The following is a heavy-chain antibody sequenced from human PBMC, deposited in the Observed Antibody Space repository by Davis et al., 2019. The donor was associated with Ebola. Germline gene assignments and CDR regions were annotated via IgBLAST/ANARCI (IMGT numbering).Heavy chain of an antibody. J-gene: IGHJ4*02. Sequence: GESLKISCAASGFTFSDYAMSWVRQAPGKGLQWVSGISGGGGTTHYADSVKGRFTISRDNSKNTLFLQMNRLRAEDTAVYYCAKSLVGATSGSFDSWGQGALVTVSS. CDR2: ISGGGGTT. CDR1: GFTFSDYA. V-gene: IGHV3-23*01. CDR3: AKSLVGATSGSFDS. D-gene: IGHD1-26*01.